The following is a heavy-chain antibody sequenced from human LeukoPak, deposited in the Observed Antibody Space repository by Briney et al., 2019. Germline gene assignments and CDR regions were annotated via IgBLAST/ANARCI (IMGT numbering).Heavy chain of an antibody. V-gene: IGHV1-69*13. J-gene: IGHJ4*02. CDR3: ARDQVVATIGGYFDY. Sequence: ASVKVSCKASGGTFSSYAISWVRQAPGQGLEWMGGIIPIFGTANYAQKFQGRVTITADESTSTAYMELSSLRSEDAAVYYCARDQVVATIGGYFDYWGQGTLVTVSS. CDR1: GGTFSSYA. CDR2: IIPIFGTA. D-gene: IGHD5-12*01.